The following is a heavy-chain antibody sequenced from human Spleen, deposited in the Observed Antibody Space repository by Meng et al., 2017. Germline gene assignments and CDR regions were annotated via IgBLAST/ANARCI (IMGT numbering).Heavy chain of an antibody. V-gene: IGHV5-51*01. J-gene: IGHJ4*02. CDR1: GYTFIDFW. Sequence: GGSLRLSCEASGYTFIDFWIGWVRQMPGKGLEWMGIIFPADSNTRYSPSYQGQVTISADKSIRTAYLQWSSLQASDTAMYYCARGSATQDYWGQGTLVTSPQ. D-gene: IGHD2-15*01. CDR3: ARGSATQDY. CDR2: IFPADSNT.